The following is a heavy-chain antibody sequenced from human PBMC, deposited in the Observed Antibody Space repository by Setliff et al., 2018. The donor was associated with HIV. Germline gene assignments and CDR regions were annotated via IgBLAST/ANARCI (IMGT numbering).Heavy chain of an antibody. CDR1: GYTFNDYY. CDR2: INPYTRDT. Sequence: ASVKVSCKASGYTFNDYYIHWVRQAPGQGLEWMAWINPYTRDTNYAQKFPGRVTVTRDTSISTIYMELSGLRSDDTAVYYCARDRDHDFDHWGQGTLVTVS. J-gene: IGHJ4*02. V-gene: IGHV1-2*02. CDR3: ARDRDHDFDH.